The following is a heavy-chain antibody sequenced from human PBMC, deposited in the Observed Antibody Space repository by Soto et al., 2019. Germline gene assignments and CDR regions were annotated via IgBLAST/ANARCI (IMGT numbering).Heavy chain of an antibody. Sequence: GGSLRLSCTATGFTFSDYNMNWVRQAPGKGLEWVSYITINDRFVHADSVKGRFTITRDDARNSLYLQVNSLRDEDTAVYYCVRDSAYAFDIWGQGTMVTVSS. J-gene: IGHJ3*02. CDR3: VRDSAYAFDI. CDR1: GFTFSDYN. V-gene: IGHV3-48*02. D-gene: IGHD1-26*01. CDR2: ITINDRF.